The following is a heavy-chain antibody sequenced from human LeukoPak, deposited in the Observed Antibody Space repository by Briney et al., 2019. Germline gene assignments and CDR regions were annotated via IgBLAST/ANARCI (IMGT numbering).Heavy chain of an antibody. CDR3: GRVVYCSSTSCYPYYYYYMDV. Sequence: SETLSLTCTVSGGSISSYYWSWIRQPPGKGLEWIGYIYYSGSTNYNPSLKSRVTISVDTSKNQFSLKLSPVTAAETAVYYCGRVVYCSSTSCYPYYYYYMDVWGKGTTVTVSS. CDR2: IYYSGST. V-gene: IGHV4-59*01. J-gene: IGHJ6*03. D-gene: IGHD2-2*01. CDR1: GGSISSYY.